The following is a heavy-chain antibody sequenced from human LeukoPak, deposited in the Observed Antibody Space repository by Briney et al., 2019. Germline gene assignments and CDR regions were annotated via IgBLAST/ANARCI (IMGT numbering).Heavy chain of an antibody. CDR2: ISGNGGST. CDR3: VKAQYDFWSGLDY. CDR1: GXTFSSYP. D-gene: IGHD3-3*01. V-gene: IGHV3-64D*09. Sequence: GGSLRLSCSASGXTFSSYPMHWVRQAPGKGPEYVSAISGNGGSTYYADSVKGRFTISRDNSKNTLYLQMSSLRAEDTAVYYCVKAQYDFWSGLDYWGQGTLVTVSS. J-gene: IGHJ4*02.